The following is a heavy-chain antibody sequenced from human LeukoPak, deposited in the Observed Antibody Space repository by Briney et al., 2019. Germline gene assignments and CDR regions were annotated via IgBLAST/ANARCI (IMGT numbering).Heavy chain of an antibody. J-gene: IGHJ3*01. CDR2: IYPGDSDT. CDR3: ARRPSDAFDF. V-gene: IGHV5-51*01. CDR1: GYSFSTYW. Sequence: GESLKISCKGSGYSFSTYWIGWVRQLPGKGLEWMGIIYPGDSDTRYSPSFQGQVTISADKSVSTAYLQWSSLEASDTAMYYCARRPSDAFDFWGQGTMVTVSS.